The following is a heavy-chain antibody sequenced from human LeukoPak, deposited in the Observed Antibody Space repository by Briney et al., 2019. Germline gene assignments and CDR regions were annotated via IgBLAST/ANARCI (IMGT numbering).Heavy chain of an antibody. CDR3: ARDLHCSSTSCYGGDWFDP. CDR2: IYTSGST. V-gene: IGHV4-4*07. D-gene: IGHD2-2*01. CDR1: GGSISSYY. Sequence: PSETLSLTCTVSGGSISSYYWSWIRQPAGKGLEWIGRIYTSGSTNYNPSLKSRVTMSVDTSKNQFSLKLSSVTAADTAVYYCARDLHCSSTSCYGGDWFDPWGQGTLVIVSS. J-gene: IGHJ5*02.